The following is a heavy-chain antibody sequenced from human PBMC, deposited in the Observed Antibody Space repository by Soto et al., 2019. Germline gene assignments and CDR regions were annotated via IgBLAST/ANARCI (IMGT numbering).Heavy chain of an antibody. CDR3: ARDGGYSRGYHYYGMDV. Sequence: QVQLQESGPGLVKPSEALSLTCTVSGGSVSSGSHYWSWIRQSPGKGLEWIGCLSNSGTINYKPSLKSRVIMSVDTSKNQLSLELTSVTAADTAMYYCARDGGYSRGYHYYGMDVWGQGTTVTVSS. V-gene: IGHV4-61*01. D-gene: IGHD3-22*01. CDR2: LSNSGTI. CDR1: GGSVSSGSHY. J-gene: IGHJ6*02.